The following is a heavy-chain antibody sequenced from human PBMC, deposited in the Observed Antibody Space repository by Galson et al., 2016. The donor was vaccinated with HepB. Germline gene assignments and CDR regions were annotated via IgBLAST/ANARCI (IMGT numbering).Heavy chain of an antibody. CDR2: IFHRGST. D-gene: IGHD1-26*01. CDR3: ARAVGYPYQLDP. V-gene: IGHV4-39*07. J-gene: IGHJ5*02. Sequence: SETLSLTCIVSGGSISSSDYHWAWIRQPPGKGLEWTGTIFHRGSTHYNSSLRNRVIISVDTSTNKFSLKLSSVTAADTAVYYCARAVGYPYQLDPWGQGTLVTVSS. CDR1: GGSISSSDYH.